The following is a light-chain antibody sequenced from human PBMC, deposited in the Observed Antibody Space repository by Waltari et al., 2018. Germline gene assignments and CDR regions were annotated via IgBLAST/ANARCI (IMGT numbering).Light chain of an antibody. CDR2: WAS. Sequence: DIVMTQSPDSLAVSLGERATINCKSSQSVLYSSNSKNYLAWYQQKPGQPPKLLIDWASTRESGVPTRFSGGGSGTDFTLTISSLQAEDVAVYYCQQYYTTPFTFGPGTKVDIK. CDR3: QQYYTTPFT. J-gene: IGKJ3*01. V-gene: IGKV4-1*01. CDR1: QSVLYSSNSKNY.